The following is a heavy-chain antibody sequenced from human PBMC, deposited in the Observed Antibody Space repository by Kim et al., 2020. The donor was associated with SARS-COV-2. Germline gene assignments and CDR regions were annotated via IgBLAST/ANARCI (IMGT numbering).Heavy chain of an antibody. CDR1: GGSFSTYS. J-gene: IGHJ5*01. CDR3: VRVVAGLVPS. V-gene: IGHV4-34*01. CDR2: ISHSGST. Sequence: SETLSLTCAVSGGSFSTYSWSWIRERPGKGLGWVWEISHSGSTNYNPSPSSRSTISVATSTYQFPLYLRSASAAATAASYCVRVVAGLVPSWG. D-gene: IGHD2-15*01.